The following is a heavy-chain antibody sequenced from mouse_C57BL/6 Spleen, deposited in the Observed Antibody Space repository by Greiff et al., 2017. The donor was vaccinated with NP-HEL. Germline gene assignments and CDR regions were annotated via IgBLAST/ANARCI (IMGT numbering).Heavy chain of an antibody. CDR3: TMVTAEAWFAY. CDR2: IDPEDGDT. D-gene: IGHD2-2*01. Sequence: EVQLQESGAELVRPGASVKLSCTASGFNIKDYYMHWVKQRPKQGLEWIGRIDPEDGDTEYAPKFQGKATMTADTSSNTAYLQLSSLTSEDTAVYYCTMVTAEAWFAYWGQGTLVTVSA. CDR1: GFNIKDYY. V-gene: IGHV14-1*01. J-gene: IGHJ3*01.